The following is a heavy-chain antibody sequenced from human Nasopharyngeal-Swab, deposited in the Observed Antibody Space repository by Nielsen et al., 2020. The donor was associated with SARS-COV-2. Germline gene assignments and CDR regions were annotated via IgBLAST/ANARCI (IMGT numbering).Heavy chain of an antibody. CDR2: IKQDVSEK. J-gene: IGHJ4*02. CDR3: ARVPGGYDSSGYYFDQ. D-gene: IGHD3-22*01. Sequence: GESLKISCAASAFTFSGYWMNWVRQAPGKGLEWVASIKQDVSEKYYVDSVKGRFTISRDNAKNSLYLQMNSLRVEDTAVYYCARVPGGYDSSGYYFDQWGQGTLVTVSS. V-gene: IGHV3-7*01. CDR1: AFTFSGYW.